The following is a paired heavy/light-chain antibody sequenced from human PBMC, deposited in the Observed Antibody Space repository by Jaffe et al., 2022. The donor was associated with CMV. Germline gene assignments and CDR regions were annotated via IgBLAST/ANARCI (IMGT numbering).Light chain of an antibody. CDR1: HSITSRY. CDR2: HTS. Sequence: IVLTQSPGTLSLSAGERATLSCRASHSITSRYLAWYQQKPGQAPRLLIYHTSNRATGIPDRFSGSGSETDFILTISRLEPEDFAVYYCQQYHTSPALTFGGGTKVEVK. V-gene: IGKV3-20*01. J-gene: IGKJ4*01. CDR3: QQYHTSPALT.
Heavy chain of an antibody. CDR3: ARLHQLVSSPSYFLI. V-gene: IGHV4-39*01. D-gene: IGHD6-13*01. CDR1: GGSISSSHYY. CDR2: IHYSGST. Sequence: QLQLQESGPGLVKPSETLSLTCTVSGGSISSSHYYWGWIRQAPGKGLEWIGNIHYSGSTHYNASLKSRVTISVDTSKNQFSLRLTSATAADTAVYYCARLHQLVSSPSYFLIWGRGTLVAVSA. J-gene: IGHJ4*02.